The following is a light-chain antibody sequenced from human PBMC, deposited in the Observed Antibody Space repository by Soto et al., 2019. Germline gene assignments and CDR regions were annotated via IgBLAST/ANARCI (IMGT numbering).Light chain of an antibody. CDR1: QTISSW. V-gene: IGKV1-5*03. Sequence: DIQMTQSPSTLSGSVGDRVTITCRASQTISSWLAWYQQKPGKAPKLLIYKASTLKSGVPSRFSGSGSGTEFTLTISSLRPDDFATYYCQHYNSYSEALGQGTKVDIK. CDR3: QHYNSYSEA. CDR2: KAS. J-gene: IGKJ1*01.